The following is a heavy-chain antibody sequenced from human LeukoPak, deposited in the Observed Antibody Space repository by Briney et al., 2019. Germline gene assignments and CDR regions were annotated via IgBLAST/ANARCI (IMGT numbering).Heavy chain of an antibody. CDR1: GFTFSSYA. CDR2: ISGSGGST. V-gene: IGHV3-23*01. J-gene: IGHJ4*02. Sequence: GGSLRLSCAASGFTFSSYAMSWVRQAPGKGLEWVSAISGSGGSTYYADSVKGRFTISRDNSKNTLYLQMNSLRAEDTAVYYCAKTPTGTSYCGGDCYLYFDYWGQGTLVTVSS. CDR3: AKTPTGTSYCGGDCYLYFDY. D-gene: IGHD2-21*02.